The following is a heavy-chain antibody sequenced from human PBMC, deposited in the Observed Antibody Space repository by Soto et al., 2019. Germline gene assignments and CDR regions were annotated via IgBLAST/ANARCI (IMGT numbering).Heavy chain of an antibody. CDR2: ISAYNGNT. CDR3: SGATVRRLAAADDY. J-gene: IGHJ4*02. Sequence: QVQLVQSGAEVKKPGASVKVSCKASGYTFTSYGISWVRQAPGQGLERMGWISAYNGNTNYAQKLQGRVTMTTDTSTSTAYMELRSLRSDDTAVYYCSGATVRRLAAADDYWCQGTLVTVSS. V-gene: IGHV1-18*04. D-gene: IGHD6-25*01. CDR1: GYTFTSYG.